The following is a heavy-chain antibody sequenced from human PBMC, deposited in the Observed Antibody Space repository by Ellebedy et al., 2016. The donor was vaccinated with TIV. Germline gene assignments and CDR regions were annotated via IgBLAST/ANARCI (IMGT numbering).Heavy chain of an antibody. J-gene: IGHJ4*02. Sequence: GGSLRLSXAASGFVFNKYSMDWVRQAPGKGLEWVSFISGDSGTIYYADSVQGRFTISGDNAKNSLYLQMNNLRDEDTAVYYCARGYLENSFDYWGQGTLITVSS. CDR2: ISGDSGTI. CDR3: ARGYLENSFDY. D-gene: IGHD1-26*01. CDR1: GFVFNKYS. V-gene: IGHV3-48*02.